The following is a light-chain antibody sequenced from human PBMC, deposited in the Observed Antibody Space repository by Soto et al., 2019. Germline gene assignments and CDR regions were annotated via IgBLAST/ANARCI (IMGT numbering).Light chain of an antibody. CDR3: QTWGAGVHV. CDR2: LNSDGSH. CDR1: SGHSSSA. J-gene: IGLJ1*01. Sequence: QLVLTQSPSASASLGASVKLTCTLSSGHSSSAIAWHQQQPEKGPRFLMKLNSDGSHSKGDGIPDRFSGSSSGAERYLTISRLQSEDEADYYCQTWGAGVHVFGTGTKVTVL. V-gene: IGLV4-69*01.